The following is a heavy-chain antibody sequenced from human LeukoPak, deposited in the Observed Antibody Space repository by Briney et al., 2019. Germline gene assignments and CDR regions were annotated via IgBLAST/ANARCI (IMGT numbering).Heavy chain of an antibody. V-gene: IGHV4-39*01. CDR3: ARHKYDTALVPVEPNWFDP. D-gene: IGHD2-2*01. CDR1: GGSISSSNYY. J-gene: IGHJ5*02. Sequence: SETLSLTCTVSGGSISSSNYYWGWIRQPPGKGLEWIGSIYYSGSTYYNPSLKGRVTMSVDTSRNQFSLKLSSVTAADTAVYYCARHKYDTALVPVEPNWFDPWGQGTLVTVSS. CDR2: IYYSGST.